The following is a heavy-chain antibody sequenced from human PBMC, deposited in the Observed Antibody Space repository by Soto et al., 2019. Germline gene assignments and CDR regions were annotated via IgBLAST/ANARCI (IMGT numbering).Heavy chain of an antibody. D-gene: IGHD6-19*01. J-gene: IGHJ4*02. CDR3: ARVGLGADDY. V-gene: IGHV1-69*01. Sequence: QVQLVQSGAEVKKPGSSVKVSCKASGGIFSNFAFNWMRQAPGQGLEWMGGIIPTLGTPHYAQKFLGRVTITADESTRTVYIEMSSLTVEDTAVYYCARVGLGADDYWGQGTLVIVSS. CDR1: GGIFSNFA. CDR2: IIPTLGTP.